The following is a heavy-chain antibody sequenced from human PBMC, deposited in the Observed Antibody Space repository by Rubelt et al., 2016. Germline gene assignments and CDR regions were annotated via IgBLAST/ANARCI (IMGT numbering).Heavy chain of an antibody. D-gene: IGHD1-26*01. J-gene: IGHJ4*02. CDR3: ATFGGSYYSLWGFDY. CDR2: FDPEDGET. Sequence: QVQLVQSGAEVKKPGASVKVSCKVSGYTLTELSMHWVRQAPGKGLEWMGGFDPEDGETIYAQKFHGRGTMTEDTSTDTAYMELSSHRSEDTAVYYCATFGGSYYSLWGFDYWGQGTLVTVSS. V-gene: IGHV1-24*01. CDR1: GYTLTELS.